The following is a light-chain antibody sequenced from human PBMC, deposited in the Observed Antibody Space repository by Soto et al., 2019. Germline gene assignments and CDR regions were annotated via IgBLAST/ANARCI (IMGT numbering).Light chain of an antibody. Sequence: EIVMTQSPATLSVSPGERATLSCWASQSISSNLAWYQQKPGQAPRLLMFRTSSRATGFPARFSGSGSGTEFNLTISSLQSEDFGVYYCQQYNNWPRATFGGGTKVEIK. CDR1: QSISSN. V-gene: IGKV3-15*01. CDR2: RTS. J-gene: IGKJ4*01. CDR3: QQYNNWPRAT.